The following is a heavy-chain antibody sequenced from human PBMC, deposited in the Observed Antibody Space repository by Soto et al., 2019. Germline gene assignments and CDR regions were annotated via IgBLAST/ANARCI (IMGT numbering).Heavy chain of an antibody. D-gene: IGHD5-12*01. Sequence: SVKVSCKASGGTFSSYAISWVRQAPGQGLEWMGGIIPIFGTANYAQKFQGRVTITADEYTRTAYMELSSLRSEDTAVYYCARGTVEMATTVGSTFDYWGQRTLVTVSS. J-gene: IGHJ4*02. CDR3: ARGTVEMATTVGSTFDY. CDR2: IIPIFGTA. CDR1: GGTFSSYA. V-gene: IGHV1-69*13.